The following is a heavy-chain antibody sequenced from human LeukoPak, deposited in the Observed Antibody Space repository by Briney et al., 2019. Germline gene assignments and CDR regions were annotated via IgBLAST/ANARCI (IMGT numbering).Heavy chain of an antibody. D-gene: IGHD2-21*01. J-gene: IGHJ4*02. CDR1: GGSITRSNYY. V-gene: IGHV4-39*01. Sequence: SENLSLTCTFSGGSITRSNYYWGWLRQPPGKALEWIGSMYNTGGSYYHPSRKSRVTISVDTSKSQFSLKVNSVTAADTAVYYCGIAPDYWGQETLVTVSS. CDR2: MYNTGGS. CDR3: GIAPDY.